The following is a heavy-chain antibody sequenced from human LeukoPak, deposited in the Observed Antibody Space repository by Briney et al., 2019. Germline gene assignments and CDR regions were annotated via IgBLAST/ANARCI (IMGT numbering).Heavy chain of an antibody. V-gene: IGHV3-21*01. CDR1: GFTFDDYG. D-gene: IGHD6-6*01. Sequence: GGSLRLSCAASGFTFDDYGMNWVRQAPGKGLEWVSSISSSSSYIYYADSVKGRFTISRDNAKNSLYLQMNSLRAEDTAVYYCARDMRGGVEYSSSSADYWGQGTLVTVSS. CDR3: ARDMRGGVEYSSSSADY. J-gene: IGHJ4*02. CDR2: ISSSSSYI.